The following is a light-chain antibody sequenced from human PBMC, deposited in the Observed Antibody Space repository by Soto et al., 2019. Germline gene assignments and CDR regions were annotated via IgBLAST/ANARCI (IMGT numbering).Light chain of an antibody. Sequence: DIQMTQSPSTLSASVGDRVTITCRASQTLRTWLAWYQQKPGKAPKLLIYDVSILQSGVPSRFSGSGSGTEFTLTISSLQPDDFATYYCQQYTGYPLTFGGGTKVEFK. J-gene: IGKJ4*01. V-gene: IGKV1-5*01. CDR3: QQYTGYPLT. CDR1: QTLRTW. CDR2: DVS.